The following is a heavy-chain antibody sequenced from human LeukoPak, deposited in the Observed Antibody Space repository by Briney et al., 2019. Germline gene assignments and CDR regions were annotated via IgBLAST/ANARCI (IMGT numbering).Heavy chain of an antibody. J-gene: IGHJ4*02. CDR3: ARGVDYSDPSGYYSSFDF. CDR1: GGSISSSNW. D-gene: IGHD3-22*01. Sequence: SGTLSLTCAVSGGSISSSNWWSWVRQPPGKGLEWIGEIYHSGSTNYNPSLKSRVTISVDKSKNQFSLKLSSVTAADTAVYYCARGVDYSDPSGYYSSFDFWGQGTPVTVSS. CDR2: IYHSGST. V-gene: IGHV4-4*02.